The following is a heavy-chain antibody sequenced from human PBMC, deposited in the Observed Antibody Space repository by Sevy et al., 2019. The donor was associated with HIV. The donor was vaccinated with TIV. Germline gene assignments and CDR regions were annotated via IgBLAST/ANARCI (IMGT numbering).Heavy chain of an antibody. J-gene: IGHJ6*02. V-gene: IGHV3-33*01. CDR2: IWYDGSNK. CDR3: ARDFRGSGWYREYYYGMDV. Sequence: GESLKISCAASGFTFSSYGMHWVRQAPGKGLEWVAVIWYDGSNKYYADSVKGRFTISRDNSKNTLYLQMNSLRAEDTAVYYCARDFRGSGWYREYYYGMDVRGQGTTVTVSS. CDR1: GFTFSSYG. D-gene: IGHD6-19*01.